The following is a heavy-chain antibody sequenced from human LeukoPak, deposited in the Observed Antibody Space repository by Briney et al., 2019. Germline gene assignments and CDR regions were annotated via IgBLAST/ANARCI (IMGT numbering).Heavy chain of an antibody. CDR1: GFPHSRNY. CDR3: AKMGVTTERY. Sequence: GGSLLLSCASSGFPHSRNYMSWVRQAPGKGLEWVSVIYSGGNTYYADSVKGRFTISRDNSKNTLYLQMNSLRAEDTASYYCAKMGVTTERYWGQGTMVTVSS. CDR2: IYSGGNT. J-gene: IGHJ3*01. D-gene: IGHD4-17*01. V-gene: IGHV3-53*01.